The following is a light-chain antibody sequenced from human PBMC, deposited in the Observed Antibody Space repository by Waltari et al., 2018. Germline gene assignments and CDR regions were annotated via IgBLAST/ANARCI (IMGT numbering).Light chain of an antibody. J-gene: IGLJ2*01. CDR2: EDD. V-gene: IGLV6-57*03. CDR1: SGSISGHY. CDR3: QSYDSSNYVV. Sequence: VLTQPHSVSASPGKTVKISCTRSSGSISGHYVHWYQQRPRSVPTTVIYEDDQRPSGVPDRFSGSIDRSSNSASLIISGLKTEDESHYYCQSYDSSNYVVFGGGTTLTVL.